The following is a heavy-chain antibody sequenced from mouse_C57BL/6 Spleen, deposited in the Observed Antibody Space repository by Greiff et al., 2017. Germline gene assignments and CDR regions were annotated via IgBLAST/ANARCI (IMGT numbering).Heavy chain of an antibody. CDR3: ARSLGQEAMDY. J-gene: IGHJ4*01. CDR1: GFTFSDYG. D-gene: IGHD3-3*01. Sequence: EVQLVESGGGLVKPGGSLKLSCAASGFTFSDYGMHWVRQAPEKGLEWVAYISSGSSTIYYADTGKGRFTISRDNAKNTLFLQMTSLRSEDTAMYYCARSLGQEAMDYWGQRTSVTVSS. V-gene: IGHV5-17*01. CDR2: ISSGSSTI.